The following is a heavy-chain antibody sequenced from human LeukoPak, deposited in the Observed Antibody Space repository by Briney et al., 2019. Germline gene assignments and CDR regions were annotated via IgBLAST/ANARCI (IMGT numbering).Heavy chain of an antibody. J-gene: IGHJ6*02. CDR1: GFTFSNAW. V-gene: IGHV3-7*03. Sequence: PGGSLRLSCAGSGFTFSNAWMTWVRQVPGRGPEWVANVNRDGSETYYLDSVKGRFTISKDNAKNSLYLQMNSLRAEDTALYHCARNNGMDVWGQGTTVIVSS. CDR2: VNRDGSET. CDR3: ARNNGMDV.